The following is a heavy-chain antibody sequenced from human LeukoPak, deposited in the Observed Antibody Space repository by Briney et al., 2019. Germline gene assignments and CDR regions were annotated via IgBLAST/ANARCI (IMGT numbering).Heavy chain of an antibody. CDR3: AKDYYDSSGYPSNYFDY. J-gene: IGHJ4*02. Sequence: GGSLRLSCAASGFTFDDYAMHWVRQAPGKGLEWVLGISWNSGSIGYADSVKGRFTISRDNAKNSLYLQMNSLRAEDTALYFCAKDYYDSSGYPSNYFDYWGQGTLVTVSS. V-gene: IGHV3-9*01. CDR1: GFTFDDYA. CDR2: ISWNSGSI. D-gene: IGHD3-22*01.